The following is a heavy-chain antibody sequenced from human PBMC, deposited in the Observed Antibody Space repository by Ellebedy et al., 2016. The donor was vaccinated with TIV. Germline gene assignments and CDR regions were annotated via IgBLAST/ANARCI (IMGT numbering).Heavy chain of an antibody. Sequence: SETLSLTCTVSGGSFTGYYWSWIRQPPGKGLEWIGYIHYSGKTNYNPSLKSRVTISVDTSKSQFSLELSSVTAADTAVYYCARGGGYDYVWGSYRPQSYYYYGMDVWGQGTTVTVSS. D-gene: IGHD3-16*02. CDR1: GGSFTGYY. J-gene: IGHJ6*02. CDR2: IHYSGKT. CDR3: ARGGGYDYVWGSYRPQSYYYYGMDV. V-gene: IGHV4-59*08.